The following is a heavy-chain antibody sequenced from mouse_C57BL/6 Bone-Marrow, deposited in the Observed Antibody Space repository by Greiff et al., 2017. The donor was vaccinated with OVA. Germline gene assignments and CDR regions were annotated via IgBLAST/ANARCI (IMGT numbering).Heavy chain of an antibody. V-gene: IGHV1-19*01. Sequence: EVKLVESGPVLVKPGASVKMSCKASGYTFTDYYMNWVKQSHGKSLEWIGVINPYNGGTSYNQKFKGKATLTVDKSSSTAYMELNSLTSEDSAVYYCARFYYSNYGYFDYWGQGTTLTVSS. CDR1: GYTFTDYY. J-gene: IGHJ2*01. CDR3: ARFYYSNYGYFDY. D-gene: IGHD2-5*01. CDR2: INPYNGGT.